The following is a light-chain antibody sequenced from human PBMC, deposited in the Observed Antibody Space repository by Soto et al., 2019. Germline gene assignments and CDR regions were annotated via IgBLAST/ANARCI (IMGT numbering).Light chain of an antibody. CDR1: SSDVGAYNY. Sequence: QSALTQPASVSGSPGQSITISCTGTSSDVGAYNYDSWYQQYPGEAPKVINYDVSHRPAGVSNRFSGSKSGNTASLTISGLQTQDEADYYCSSYTSATTYVFGTGTKVTVL. V-gene: IGLV2-14*01. CDR2: DVS. J-gene: IGLJ1*01. CDR3: SSYTSATTYV.